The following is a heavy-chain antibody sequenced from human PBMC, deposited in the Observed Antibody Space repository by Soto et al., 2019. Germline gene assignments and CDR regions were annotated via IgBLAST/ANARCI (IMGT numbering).Heavy chain of an antibody. CDR1: GFSLSTSGVG. V-gene: IGHV2-5*02. D-gene: IGHD4-4*01. Sequence: QITLKESGPTLVKPTQTLTLTCTFSGFSLSTSGVGVGWIRQPPGKALEWLALIYWDDDKRYSPSLKSRLTITKDTSQNQVVLTMTNMDPVDTATYYCAHRGSNHRHPYYYYGMDVWGQGTTVTDSS. J-gene: IGHJ6*02. CDR3: AHRGSNHRHPYYYYGMDV. CDR2: IYWDDDK.